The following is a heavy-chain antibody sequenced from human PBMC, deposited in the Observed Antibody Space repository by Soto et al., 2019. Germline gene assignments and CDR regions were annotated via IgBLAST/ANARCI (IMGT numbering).Heavy chain of an antibody. CDR3: ARSRRGAYSSGWYSPSGYYNYGIDV. CDR1: GYSFTKYW. CDR2: IYPGDSDT. V-gene: IGHV5-51*01. J-gene: IGHJ6*02. Sequence: GESLKISCKGSGYSFTKYWISWVRQMPGKGLEWMGIIYPGDSDTRYSPSFQGHVTISADKSISTAYLQWSSLKASDTAMYYCARSRRGAYSSGWYSPSGYYNYGIDVWGQGTKVTVSS. D-gene: IGHD6-19*01.